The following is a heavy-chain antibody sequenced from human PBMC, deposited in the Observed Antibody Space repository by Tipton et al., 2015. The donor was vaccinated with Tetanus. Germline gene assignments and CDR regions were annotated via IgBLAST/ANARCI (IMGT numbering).Heavy chain of an antibody. CDR1: GGSMNTRTFY. CDR3: ARGPSYSGAWYHY. Sequence: TLSLTCTVSGGSMNTRTFYWGWLRQPPGKGLEWIGYIYYKGSTNYNPSLRSRVTISIDTSSNQFSLKLTSVTPADTAIYYCARGPSYSGAWYHYWGQGAMVTVSP. V-gene: IGHV4-61*01. J-gene: IGHJ4*02. D-gene: IGHD6-19*01. CDR2: IYYKGST.